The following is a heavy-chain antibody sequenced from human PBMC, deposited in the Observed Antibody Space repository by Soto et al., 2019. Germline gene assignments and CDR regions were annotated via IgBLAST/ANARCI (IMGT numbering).Heavy chain of an antibody. J-gene: IGHJ4*02. Sequence: EVQLVESGGTLVPPGGSLRLSCAGSGFTFSDFWMTWVRQAPGKGLEWVANIRPDGSEKNYVDSVKGRFTIPRDNTKNSMYLQMNGLRGEDTGVYYCARDIGMDDYWGQGTLVTVSP. D-gene: IGHD1-20*01. V-gene: IGHV3-7*03. CDR2: IRPDGSEK. CDR1: GFTFSDFW. CDR3: ARDIGMDDY.